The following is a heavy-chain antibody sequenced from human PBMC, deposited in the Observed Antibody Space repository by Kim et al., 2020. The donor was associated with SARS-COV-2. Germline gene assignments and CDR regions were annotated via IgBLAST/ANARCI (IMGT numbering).Heavy chain of an antibody. CDR1: GFTFSDYY. CDR2: ISASGNNI. CDR3: ARYKYFNWLCGYFDY. Sequence: GGSLRLSCEASGFTFSDYYMTWIRQAPGKGLELVSYISASGNNIYYADSVKGRFAISRDNAKNSLYLQMNNLRADDTAVYYCARYKYFNWLCGYFDYWGQGTLVIVSS. J-gene: IGHJ4*02. D-gene: IGHD3-9*01. V-gene: IGHV3-11*01.